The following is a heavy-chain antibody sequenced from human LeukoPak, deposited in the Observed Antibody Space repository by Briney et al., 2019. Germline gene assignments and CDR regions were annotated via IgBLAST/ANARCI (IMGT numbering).Heavy chain of an antibody. Sequence: SETLSLTCTVSGGSISSGGYYWSWIRQPPGKGLEWIGYIYYSGSTNYNPSLKSRVTISVDTSKNQFSLKLSSVTAADTAVYYCARDLLAVAGTPGYYYYYGMDVWGQGTTVTVSS. CDR1: GGSISSGGYY. CDR2: IYYSGST. CDR3: ARDLLAVAGTPGYYYYYGMDV. J-gene: IGHJ6*02. D-gene: IGHD6-19*01. V-gene: IGHV4-61*08.